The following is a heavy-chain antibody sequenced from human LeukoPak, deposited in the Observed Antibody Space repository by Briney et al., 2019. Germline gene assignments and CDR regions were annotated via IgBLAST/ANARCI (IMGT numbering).Heavy chain of an antibody. CDR1: GYTFTDYY. Sequence: GASVKVSCKASGYTFTDYYLHWVRQAPGHGLEWMGWINPKTGVTKYAQNFQGRVTMTRDTSISTAYMEVSRLRSDDTAVFYCASLAPRGSGSDDAFDIWGQGTMVTVSS. J-gene: IGHJ3*02. CDR2: INPKTGVT. CDR3: ASLAPRGSGSDDAFDI. V-gene: IGHV1-2*02. D-gene: IGHD3-10*01.